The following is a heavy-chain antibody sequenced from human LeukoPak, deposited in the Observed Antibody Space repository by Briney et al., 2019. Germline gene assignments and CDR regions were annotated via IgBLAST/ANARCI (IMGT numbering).Heavy chain of an antibody. V-gene: IGHV3-53*01. CDR1: GFTFDDYG. D-gene: IGHD3-10*01. Sequence: TGGSLRLSCAASGFTFDDYGMSWVRQAPGKGLEWVSVIYKNAITFHADTVKGRFTISRDNSKNTLYLQMNNLRADDTAVYYCTRSLRVRGVPDYMDVWGKGTTVTVS. CDR2: IYKNAIT. J-gene: IGHJ6*03. CDR3: TRSLRVRGVPDYMDV.